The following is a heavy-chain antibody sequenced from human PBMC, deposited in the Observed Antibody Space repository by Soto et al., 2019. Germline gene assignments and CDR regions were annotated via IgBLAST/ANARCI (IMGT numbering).Heavy chain of an antibody. D-gene: IGHD3-10*01. Sequence: SETLSLTCAVYGGSFSGYYWSWIRQPPGKGLEWIGYIYYSGSTNYNPSLKSRVTISVDTSKNQFSLKLSSVTAADTAVYYCASQYYYGSGSYQPRWFDPWGQGTLVTVLL. CDR3: ASQYYYGSGSYQPRWFDP. J-gene: IGHJ5*02. CDR1: GGSFSGYY. V-gene: IGHV4-59*01. CDR2: IYYSGST.